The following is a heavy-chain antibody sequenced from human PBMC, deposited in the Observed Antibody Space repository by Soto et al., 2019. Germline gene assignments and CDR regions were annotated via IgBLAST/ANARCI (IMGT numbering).Heavy chain of an antibody. Sequence: QIQLVQSGTEVRKPGASAKVCCKTSGYTFTNNDVCWVRQTPGQGLEWMGWISPYSGKTNYARKFKDRVTMTTDKSTYTVYMELTSLTSDDTAVYYCAREGLLLLPDYWGQGTLVTVSS. CDR1: GYTFTNND. CDR3: AREGLLLLPDY. V-gene: IGHV1-18*01. J-gene: IGHJ4*02. D-gene: IGHD3-22*01. CDR2: ISPYSGKT.